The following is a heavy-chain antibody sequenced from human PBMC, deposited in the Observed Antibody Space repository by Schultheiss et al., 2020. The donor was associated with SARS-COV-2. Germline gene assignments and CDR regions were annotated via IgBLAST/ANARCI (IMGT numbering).Heavy chain of an antibody. Sequence: SETLSLTCTVSGYSISSGYYWGWIRQPPGKGLEWIGSIYHSGSTYYNPSLKSRVTISVDTSKNQFSLKLSSVTAADTAVYYCARAYCGGDCYYRSFDYWGQGTLVTVSS. V-gene: IGHV4-38-2*02. CDR2: IYHSGST. D-gene: IGHD2-21*02. CDR3: ARAYCGGDCYYRSFDY. J-gene: IGHJ4*02. CDR1: GYSISSGYY.